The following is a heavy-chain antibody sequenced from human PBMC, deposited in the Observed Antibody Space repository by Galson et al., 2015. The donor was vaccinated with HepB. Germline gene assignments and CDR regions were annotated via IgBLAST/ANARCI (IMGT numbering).Heavy chain of an antibody. CDR3: ARDPQYGVATWFDP. Sequence: SLRLSCAASGFTFSSYSMNWVRQAPGKGLEWVSSISSSSSYIYYADSVKGRFTISRDNAKNSLYLQMNSLRAEDTAVYYCARDPQYGVATWFDPWGQGTLVTVSS. D-gene: IGHD5-12*01. CDR1: GFTFSSYS. J-gene: IGHJ5*02. V-gene: IGHV3-21*01. CDR2: ISSSSSYI.